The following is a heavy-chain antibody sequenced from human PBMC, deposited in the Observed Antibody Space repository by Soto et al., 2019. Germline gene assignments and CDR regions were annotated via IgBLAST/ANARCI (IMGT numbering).Heavy chain of an antibody. CDR1: GYTFTRYA. V-gene: IGHV1-3*01. D-gene: IGHD5-18*01. CDR2: INAGNGNT. CDR3: ARDHSYGFFNWFDP. Sequence: ASVKVSCKASGYTFTRYAINWVRQAPGQRLERMGWINAGNGNTKYSQKFQGRVTITRDTSATTAYMELSSLRSEDTAVYYCARDHSYGFFNWFDPWGQGTLVTVSS. J-gene: IGHJ5*02.